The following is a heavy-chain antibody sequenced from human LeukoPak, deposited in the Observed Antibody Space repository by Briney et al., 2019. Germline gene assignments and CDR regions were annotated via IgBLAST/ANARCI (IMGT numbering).Heavy chain of an antibody. CDR3: ARQARGKSSGWYSNY. J-gene: IGHJ4*02. Sequence: GESLKISCKGSRYSFTSYWIGWVRQMPGKGLEWMGIIYPGDSDTRYSPSFQGQVTISADKSISTAYLQWSSLKASDTAMYYCARQARGKSSGWYSNYWGQGTLVTVSS. CDR2: IYPGDSDT. D-gene: IGHD6-19*01. V-gene: IGHV5-51*01. CDR1: RYSFTSYW.